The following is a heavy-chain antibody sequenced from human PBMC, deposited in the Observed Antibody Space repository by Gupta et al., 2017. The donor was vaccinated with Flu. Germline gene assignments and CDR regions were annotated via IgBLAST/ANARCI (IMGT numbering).Heavy chain of an antibody. CDR1: GFTFSYYA. D-gene: IGHD5-12*01. Sequence: EVQLLESGGGLVQPGGSLRLSCAASGFTFSYYAMTWVRQAPGKGLEWVSAISGSGGSTYYADSVKGRFTISRDNSKNTLYLQMNSLRAEDTALYYCAKDTVGVASIDYWGQGTLVTVSS. CDR2: ISGSGGST. J-gene: IGHJ4*02. CDR3: AKDTVGVASIDY. V-gene: IGHV3-23*01.